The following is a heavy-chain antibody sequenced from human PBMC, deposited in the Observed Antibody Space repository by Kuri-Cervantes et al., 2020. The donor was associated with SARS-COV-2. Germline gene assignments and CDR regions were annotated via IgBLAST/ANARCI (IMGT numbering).Heavy chain of an antibody. CDR1: GYTLTGYY. Sequence: ASVKVSCKASGYTLTGYYMHWVRQAPEQGLECMGWINPNSGGTNYAQKFQGRVTITRNTSISTAYMELSSLRSEDTAVYYCARVYDVDTSSKKAKQSHSILYDYWGQGTLVTVSS. D-gene: IGHD5-18*01. J-gene: IGHJ4*02. CDR2: INPNSGGT. CDR3: ARVYDVDTSSKKAKQSHSILYDY. V-gene: IGHV1-2*02.